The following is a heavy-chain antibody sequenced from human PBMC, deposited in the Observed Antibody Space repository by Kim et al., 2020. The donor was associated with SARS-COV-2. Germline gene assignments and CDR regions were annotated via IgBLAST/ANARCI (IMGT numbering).Heavy chain of an antibody. J-gene: IGHJ6*02. CDR2: IKQDGSEK. D-gene: IGHD6-13*01. CDR1: GFTFSSYW. V-gene: IGHV3-7*03. CDR3: ARDVSENSGPIAAAGASYYYYYGMDV. Sequence: GGSLRLSCAASGFTFSSYWMSWVRQAPGKGLEWVANIKQDGSEKYYVDSVKGRFTISRDNAKNSLYLQMNSLRAEDTAVYYCARDVSENSGPIAAAGASYYYYYGMDVWGQGTTVTVSS.